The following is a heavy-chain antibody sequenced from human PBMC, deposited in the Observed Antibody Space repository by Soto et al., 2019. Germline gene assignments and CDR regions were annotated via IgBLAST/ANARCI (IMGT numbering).Heavy chain of an antibody. CDR2: IIPIFGTT. D-gene: IGHD1-26*01. CDR3: ARIPRYSFPTSDPLDN. CDR1: GGTFNTYT. Sequence: SVKVSCKASGGTFNTYTFSWVRQAPGQGLEWMGSIIPIFGTTHYAQSFQGRLSITADQSSTTTYMELRSLTSHDTALYYCARIPRYSFPTSDPLDNWGQGTLVTAPQ. V-gene: IGHV1-69*13. J-gene: IGHJ1*01.